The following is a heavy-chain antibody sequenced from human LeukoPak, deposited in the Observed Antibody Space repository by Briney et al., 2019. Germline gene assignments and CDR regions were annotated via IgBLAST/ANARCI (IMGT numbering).Heavy chain of an antibody. CDR1: GYTFTGYY. D-gene: IGHD3-10*01. V-gene: IGHV1-2*02. CDR3: ARMRGSGSYSNWFDP. CDR2: INPNSGGT. Sequence: ASVKVSCKASGYTFTGYYMHWVRQAPGQGLEWMGWINPNSGGTNYAQKFQGRVTMTRDMSISTAYMELSRLRSDDTAVYYCARMRGSGSYSNWFDPWGQGTLVTVSP. J-gene: IGHJ5*02.